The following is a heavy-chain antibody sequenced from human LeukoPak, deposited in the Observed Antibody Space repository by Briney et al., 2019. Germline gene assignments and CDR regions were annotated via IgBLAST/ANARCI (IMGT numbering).Heavy chain of an antibody. D-gene: IGHD5-18*01. J-gene: IGHJ4*02. Sequence: KPSETLSLTCAVYGGSFSGYYWSWIRQPPGKGLEWIGEINHSGSTNYNPSLKSRVTISVDTSKNQFSLKLSSVTAADTAVYYCARGRGYSNAVDYWGQGTLVTVSS. CDR1: GGSFSGYY. V-gene: IGHV4-34*01. CDR3: ARGRGYSNAVDY. CDR2: INHSGST.